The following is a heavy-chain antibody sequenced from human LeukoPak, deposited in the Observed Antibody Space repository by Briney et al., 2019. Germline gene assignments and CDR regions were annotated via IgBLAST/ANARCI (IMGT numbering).Heavy chain of an antibody. D-gene: IGHD5-12*01. CDR2: IWYDGSNK. V-gene: IGHV3-33*01. Sequence: PGGSLRLSCAASGFTFSSYGMHWVRQAPGKGLEWVAVIWYDGSNKYYADSVKGRFTISRDNSKNTLYLQMNSLRAEDTAVYYCARVGGYRRNNWFDPWGQGTLVTVSS. CDR1: GFTFSSYG. CDR3: ARVGGYRRNNWFDP. J-gene: IGHJ5*02.